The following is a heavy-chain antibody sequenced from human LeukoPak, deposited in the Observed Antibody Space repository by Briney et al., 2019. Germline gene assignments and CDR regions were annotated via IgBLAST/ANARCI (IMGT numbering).Heavy chain of an antibody. J-gene: IGHJ4*02. D-gene: IGHD3-22*01. Sequence: GGSLRLSCAASGFTFSSYAMHWVRQAPGKGLEWVAVISYDGSNKYYADSVKGRFTISRGNSKNTLYLQMNSLRAEDTAVYYCARDPSSGYYYYFDYWGQGTLVTVSS. V-gene: IGHV3-30-3*01. CDR1: GFTFSSYA. CDR2: ISYDGSNK. CDR3: ARDPSSGYYYYFDY.